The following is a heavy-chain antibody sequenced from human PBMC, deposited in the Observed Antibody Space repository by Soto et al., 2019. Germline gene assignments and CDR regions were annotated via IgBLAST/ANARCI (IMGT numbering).Heavy chain of an antibody. D-gene: IGHD3-10*01. Sequence: PWWSLRLSCLASVITFRSRAMSWFRQAPGEGLEWVSVTTDNDGDRKYADSVRGRFTISRDNSKNTLYLQMSSLRAEDSAVYYCARGSSDSYPGSRIFDLWGRGTRVTVSS. V-gene: IGHV3-23*01. CDR1: VITFRSRA. J-gene: IGHJ4*02. CDR2: TTDNDGDR. CDR3: ARGSSDSYPGSRIFDL.